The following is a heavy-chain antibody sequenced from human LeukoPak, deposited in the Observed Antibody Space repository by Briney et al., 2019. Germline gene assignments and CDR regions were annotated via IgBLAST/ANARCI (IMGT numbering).Heavy chain of an antibody. D-gene: IGHD5-18*01. CDR1: GGSISSGGYY. CDR3: ARDREQLWLDY. CDR2: NYYSGST. Sequence: PSETLSLTCTVSGGSISSGGYYWSWIRQHPGKGLEWIGYNYYSGSTYYNPSLKSRVTISVDTSKNQFSLKLSSVTAADTAVYYCARDREQLWLDYWGQGTLVTVSS. V-gene: IGHV4-31*03. J-gene: IGHJ4*02.